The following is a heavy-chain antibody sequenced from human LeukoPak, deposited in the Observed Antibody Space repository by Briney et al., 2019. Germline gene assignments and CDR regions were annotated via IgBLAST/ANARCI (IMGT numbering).Heavy chain of an antibody. CDR1: GDSINNYY. Sequence: PSETLSLTCTVSGDSINNYYWAWIRQPPGKGLEWIGYIHYSGTTYYNPSLKSRVTISVDSSRTQFSLKLSSMTAADTAVYYCARGFAARADYWGQGTLVTVSS. CDR3: ARGFAARADY. D-gene: IGHD6-25*01. CDR2: IHYSGTT. V-gene: IGHV4-59*01. J-gene: IGHJ4*02.